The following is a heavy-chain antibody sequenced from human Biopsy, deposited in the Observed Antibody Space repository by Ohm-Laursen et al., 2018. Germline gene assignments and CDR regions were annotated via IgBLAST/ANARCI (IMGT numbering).Heavy chain of an antibody. CDR3: ARWETTLGRSLDS. Sequence: SVKVSCKASGYTFTSHDINWVRQATGRGLEWMGRMSPNTGNTVYAQRFQDRVTMTSDTSTGTAYMELTSLTSDDTAVYFCARWETTLGRSLDSWGQGTLVAVSS. J-gene: IGHJ4*02. CDR1: GYTFTSHD. V-gene: IGHV1-8*01. D-gene: IGHD1-26*01. CDR2: MSPNTGNT.